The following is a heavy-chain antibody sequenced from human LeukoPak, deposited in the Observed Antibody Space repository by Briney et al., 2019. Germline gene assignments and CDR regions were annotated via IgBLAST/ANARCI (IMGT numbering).Heavy chain of an antibody. CDR3: ARDVIAAPGTSDY. Sequence: PSQTLSLTRSVSGDSISSGSFYWSWIRQPAGRGLEWIGRIYTSGTTNYNPSLKSRVTISVDTSKNQFSLKLSSVTAADTAVYYCARDVIAAPGTSDYWGQGALVTVSS. J-gene: IGHJ4*02. CDR2: IYTSGTT. V-gene: IGHV4-61*02. D-gene: IGHD6-13*01. CDR1: GDSISSGSFY.